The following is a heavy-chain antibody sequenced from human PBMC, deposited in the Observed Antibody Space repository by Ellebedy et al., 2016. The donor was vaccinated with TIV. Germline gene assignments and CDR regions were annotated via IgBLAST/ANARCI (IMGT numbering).Heavy chain of an antibody. J-gene: IGHJ3*02. CDR1: GGSISSYY. D-gene: IGHD3-10*01. CDR3: ARDMGAFDI. CDR2: IYYSGST. V-gene: IGHV4-59*01. Sequence: SETLSLXCTVSGGSISSYYWSWIRQPPGKGLEWIGYIYYSGSTNYNPSLKSRVTISVDTSKNQFSLKLSSVTAADTAVYYCARDMGAFDIWGQGTTVTVSS.